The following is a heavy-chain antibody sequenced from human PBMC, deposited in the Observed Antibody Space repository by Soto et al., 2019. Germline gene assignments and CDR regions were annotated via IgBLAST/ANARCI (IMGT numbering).Heavy chain of an antibody. CDR3: ARATGADKEDY. J-gene: IGHJ4*02. D-gene: IGHD3-10*01. Sequence: EVQLVESGGGLVQPGGSLRLSCAASGFTFSSYWMSWVRQAPGKGLEWVANIKEDGSERYYVDSVKCRFTISRDNAKNSLYLQMNSLRAEDTAVYSCARATGADKEDYWGQGTRVTVSS. CDR2: IKEDGSER. V-gene: IGHV3-7*04. CDR1: GFTFSSYW.